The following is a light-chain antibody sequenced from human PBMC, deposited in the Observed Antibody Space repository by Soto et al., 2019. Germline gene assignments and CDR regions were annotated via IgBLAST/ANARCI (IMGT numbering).Light chain of an antibody. CDR2: GAS. CDR3: QHFRA. J-gene: IGKJ5*01. CDR1: QSVSSSF. Sequence: DNMLTQPPVTQDLSPGGRATLYSRASQSVSSSFLAWYQQKRGQPPRLLIYGASNRATGIPDRFSGSGSGTDFTLTLCRVDTDDFAVYCCQHFRAFGQGTRLEIK. V-gene: IGKV3-20*01.